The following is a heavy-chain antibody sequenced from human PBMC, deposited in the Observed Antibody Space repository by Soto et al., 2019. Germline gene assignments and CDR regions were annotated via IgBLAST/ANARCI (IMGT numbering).Heavy chain of an antibody. CDR3: AKGGRQWLVTSDFNY. V-gene: IGHV3-30*18. Sequence: GGSLRLSCAASGFTFSDYAMHWVRQAPGKGLEWVAVVSHDGRNTHYADSVKGRFTISRDSSKNTVSLEKTSLRAEDTAVYYCAKGGRQWLVTSDFNYWGQGALVTVSS. J-gene: IGHJ4*02. CDR2: VSHDGRNT. CDR1: GFTFSDYA. D-gene: IGHD6-19*01.